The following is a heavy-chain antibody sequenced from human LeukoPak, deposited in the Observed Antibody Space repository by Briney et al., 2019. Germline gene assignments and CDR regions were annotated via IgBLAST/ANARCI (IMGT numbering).Heavy chain of an antibody. CDR2: INPNSGGT. Sequence: ASVTVSCTASGYTFTGYYMHWVRQAPGQGLEWMGWINPNSGGTNYAQKFQGWVTMTRDTSISTAYMELSRLRSDDTAVYYCARGGSGGTNSFNWFDPWGQGTLVTVSS. D-gene: IGHD2-15*01. V-gene: IGHV1-2*04. CDR1: GYTFTGYY. CDR3: ARGGSGGTNSFNWFDP. J-gene: IGHJ5*02.